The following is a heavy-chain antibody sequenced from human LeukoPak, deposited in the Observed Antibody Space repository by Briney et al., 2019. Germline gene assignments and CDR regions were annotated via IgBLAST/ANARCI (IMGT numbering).Heavy chain of an antibody. CDR1: GYTFTSYY. CDR2: INPSGGRT. V-gene: IGHV1-46*01. Sequence: ASVRVSCKASGYTFTSYYMHWVRQAPGQGLEWMGIINPSGGRTSYAQKLQGRVTMTRDTSTGTVYMELSSLRSEDTAVYYCASLRSGDYEGFDYWGQGTLVTVSS. CDR3: ASLRSGDYEGFDY. J-gene: IGHJ4*02. D-gene: IGHD2-21*02.